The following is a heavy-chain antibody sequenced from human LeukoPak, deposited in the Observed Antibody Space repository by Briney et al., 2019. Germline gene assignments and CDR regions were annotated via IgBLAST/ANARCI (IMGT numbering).Heavy chain of an antibody. Sequence: GGSLRLSCAASGFTFSSYAMSWVRQAPGKGLEWVSAISGSGGSTYYADSVKGRFTISRDNAKNSLYLQMNSLRAEDTAVYYCARDSRTGADAFDIWGQGTMVTVSS. CDR2: ISGSGGST. D-gene: IGHD1-1*01. J-gene: IGHJ3*02. V-gene: IGHV3-23*01. CDR1: GFTFSSYA. CDR3: ARDSRTGADAFDI.